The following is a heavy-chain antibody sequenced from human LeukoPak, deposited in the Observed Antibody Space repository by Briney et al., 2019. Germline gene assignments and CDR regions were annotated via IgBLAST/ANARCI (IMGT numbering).Heavy chain of an antibody. CDR1: GGSISNNY. D-gene: IGHD3-22*01. CDR3: AKDSRGYLGEFDY. J-gene: IGHJ4*02. V-gene: IGHV4-59*12. Sequence: SETLSLTCTVSGGSISNNYWSWIRQPPGKGLEWIGYIYHSGSTNYNPSLKSRVTISVDTSKNQFSLKLSSVTAADTAVYYCAKDSRGYLGEFDYWGQGTLVTVSS. CDR2: IYHSGST.